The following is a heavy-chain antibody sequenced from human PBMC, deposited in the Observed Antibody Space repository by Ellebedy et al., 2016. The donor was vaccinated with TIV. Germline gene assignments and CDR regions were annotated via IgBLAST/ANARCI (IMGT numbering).Heavy chain of an antibody. CDR2: ISESGTI. Sequence: GESLKISCAASGFTFSDFSVSWIRQAPGKGLEWVSYISESGTIYQTDSVKGRFTISRDNTKNSLYLQMNSLRAEDTALYYCATLGGGYFFYYWGQGTQVTVSS. V-gene: IGHV3-11*01. D-gene: IGHD2-21*02. CDR3: ATLGGGYFFYY. CDR1: GFTFSDFS. J-gene: IGHJ4*02.